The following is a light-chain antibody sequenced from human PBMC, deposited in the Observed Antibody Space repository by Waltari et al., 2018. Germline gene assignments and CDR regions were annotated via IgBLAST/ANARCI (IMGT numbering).Light chain of an antibody. CDR3: QQYYTVPVS. J-gene: IGKJ3*01. CDR1: QTVLDTSNDKNY. CDR2: WAS. V-gene: IGKV4-1*01. Sequence: EIVMTQSPDSLAVSLGERATINCKSSQTVLDTSNDKNYLAWYQQKSGQPPKVLVYWASTRESGVPDRFSGSGSGTDFTLTIDNLQADDVAIYYCQQYYTVPVSFGPGTTVDLK.